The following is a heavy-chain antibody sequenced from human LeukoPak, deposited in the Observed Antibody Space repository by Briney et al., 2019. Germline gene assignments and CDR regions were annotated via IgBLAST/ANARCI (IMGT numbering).Heavy chain of an antibody. CDR2: INPSNGGT. J-gene: IGHJ4*02. V-gene: IGHV1-2*06. CDR1: GYTFTGYY. CDR3: TREGPGSDWATFDS. D-gene: IGHD6-19*01. Sequence: ASVKVSCKASGYTFTGYYMHWVRQAPGQWLEWMGRINPSNGGTNYAQKFQGRVTMTRDTSISTVYMELSRLTSDDTAVYYCTREGPGSDWATFDSWGQGALVTVSS.